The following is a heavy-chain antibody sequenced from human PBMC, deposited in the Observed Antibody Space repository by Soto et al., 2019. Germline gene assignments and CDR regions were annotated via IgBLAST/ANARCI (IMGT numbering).Heavy chain of an antibody. CDR2: ISGSGGST. Sequence: EMQLLESGGGLVQPGGSLRLSCAASEFTFSSYAMSWVRQAPGKGLEWVSVISGSGGSTYYADSVKGRFTISRDNSKNTLYLQMNSLRVEATAVYYCAKDLVVVPTASPYYYGMAVWGQGTTVTVSS. J-gene: IGHJ6*02. CDR3: AKDLVVVPTASPYYYGMAV. V-gene: IGHV3-23*01. CDR1: EFTFSSYA. D-gene: IGHD2-2*01.